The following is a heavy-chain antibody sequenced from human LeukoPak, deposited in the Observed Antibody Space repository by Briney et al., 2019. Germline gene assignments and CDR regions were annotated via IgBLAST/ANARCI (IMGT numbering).Heavy chain of an antibody. CDR3: ASLNHHYYAMDA. V-gene: IGHV4-59*01. J-gene: IGHJ6*02. CDR1: GASISSYY. D-gene: IGHD1-14*01. Sequence: PSETLSLTCTVSGASISSYYWGWIRQPPGKGLEWIGYIFYSGTTNYNPSLKSRVTISVDKSKNQFSLKLSSATAADTAVYYCASLNHHYYAMDAWGQGTTVTVS. CDR2: IFYSGTT.